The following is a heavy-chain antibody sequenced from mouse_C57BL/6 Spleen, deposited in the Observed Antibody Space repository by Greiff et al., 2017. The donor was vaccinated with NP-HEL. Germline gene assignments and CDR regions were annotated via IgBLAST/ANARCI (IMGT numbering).Heavy chain of an antibody. CDR3: ARHDWDEGFDY. CDR2: ISNGGGST. V-gene: IGHV5-12*01. Sequence: EVKVVESGGGLVQPGGSLKLSCAASGFTFSDYYMYWVRQTPEKRLEWVAYISNGGGSTYYPDTVKGRFTISRDNAKNTLYLQMSRLKSEDTAMYYCARHDWDEGFDYWGQGTTLTVSS. D-gene: IGHD4-1*01. CDR1: GFTFSDYY. J-gene: IGHJ2*01.